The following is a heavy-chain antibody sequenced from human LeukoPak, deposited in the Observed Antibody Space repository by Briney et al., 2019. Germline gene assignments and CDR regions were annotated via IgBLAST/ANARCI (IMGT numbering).Heavy chain of an antibody. V-gene: IGHV4-4*02. CDR1: GGSISSSNW. Sequence: PSETLPLTCAVSGGSISSSNWWSWVRQPPGKGLEWIGEIYHTGNINYNPSLKSRVTISVDKSKNQFSLKLSSVTAADTAVYYCARVGYSYVAFDIWGQGTMVTVSS. CDR2: IYHTGNI. CDR3: ARVGYSYVAFDI. D-gene: IGHD5-18*01. J-gene: IGHJ3*02.